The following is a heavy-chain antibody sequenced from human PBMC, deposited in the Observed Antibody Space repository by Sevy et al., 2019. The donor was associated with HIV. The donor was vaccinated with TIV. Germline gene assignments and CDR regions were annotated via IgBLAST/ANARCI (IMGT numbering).Heavy chain of an antibody. CDR1: GYRFTDYS. Sequence: ASVKVSCKASGYRFTDYSILWVRQAPGQGLEWMGRINPNSGGTNYAQKFQGRATMTRDTSISTAYMELSRLTSDDTAVYYCARGVAMPAQGHFEYWGQGTLVTDSS. D-gene: IGHD2-2*01. CDR3: ARGVAMPAQGHFEY. V-gene: IGHV1-2*06. CDR2: INPNSGGT. J-gene: IGHJ4*02.